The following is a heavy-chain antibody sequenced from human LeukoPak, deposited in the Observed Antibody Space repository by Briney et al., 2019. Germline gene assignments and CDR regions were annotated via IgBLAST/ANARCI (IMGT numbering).Heavy chain of an antibody. CDR2: ISGSGGGT. J-gene: IGHJ4*02. CDR1: GFTFSSYA. CDR3: VKDLGRYRNNCFDY. Sequence: RGSLRLSCAASGFTFSSYAMSWVRQAPEKGLEWVSTISGSGGGTYYADSVKGRFTISRDDSKNTLYLQMNSLRAEDTAVYYCVKDLGRYRNNCFDYWGQGSLASVSS. D-gene: IGHD1-26*01. V-gene: IGHV3-23*01.